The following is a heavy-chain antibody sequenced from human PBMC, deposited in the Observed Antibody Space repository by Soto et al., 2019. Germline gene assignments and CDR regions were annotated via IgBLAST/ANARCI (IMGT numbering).Heavy chain of an antibody. D-gene: IGHD2-21*02. J-gene: IGHJ6*02. CDR3: ARDLWGYCGTDCYPLDV. CDR1: GGSISGYY. CDR2: MYNTGST. V-gene: IGHV4-59*01. Sequence: SETPSLTCTVSGGSISGYYWSWIRQPPGKGLEWIGYMYNTGSTVYNPSFKSRVTISVDTSKNQFSLKLNSVTAAATAVYYCARDLWGYCGTDCYPLDVWGQGTTVTVSS.